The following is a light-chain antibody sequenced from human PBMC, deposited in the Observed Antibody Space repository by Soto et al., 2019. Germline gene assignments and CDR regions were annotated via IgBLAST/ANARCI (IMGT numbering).Light chain of an antibody. CDR1: QVISNY. CDR3: QQYENLPYT. J-gene: IGKJ2*01. CDR2: DIS. V-gene: IGKV1-33*01. Sequence: DLQMTQSASSLSASVGDRVTITCQASQVISNYLNWYQQKPGKAPKLLIYDISTLEIGVPSRFSGSGSGTDFTFTITGLRPEDIATYYCQQYENLPYTFGQGTKLEI.